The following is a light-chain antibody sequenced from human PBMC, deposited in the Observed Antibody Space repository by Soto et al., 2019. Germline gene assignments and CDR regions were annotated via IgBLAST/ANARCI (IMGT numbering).Light chain of an antibody. Sequence: EIVMTESPATLSVSPGDRATLSCRASQSVSSKLAWYQQKPGQAPRLLIYGASTRATDIPARFSGSGSGTEFSLTISSLQSEDFAVYYCQQYSNWPWTFGQGTKVELK. CDR2: GAS. CDR1: QSVSSK. J-gene: IGKJ1*01. CDR3: QQYSNWPWT. V-gene: IGKV3-15*01.